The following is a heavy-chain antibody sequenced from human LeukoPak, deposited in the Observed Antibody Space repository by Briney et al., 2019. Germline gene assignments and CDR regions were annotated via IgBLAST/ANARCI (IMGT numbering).Heavy chain of an antibody. CDR3: ARVLNYYDSSGYYFSY. V-gene: IGHV3-30-3*01. D-gene: IGHD3-22*01. Sequence: PGGSLRLSCAASGFTFKNAWMSWVRQAPGKGLEWVAVISYDGGNKYYADSVKGRFTISRDNSKNTLYLQMNSLRAEDTAVYYCARVLNYYDSSGYYFSYWGQGTLVTVSS. CDR1: GFTFKNAW. CDR2: ISYDGGNK. J-gene: IGHJ4*02.